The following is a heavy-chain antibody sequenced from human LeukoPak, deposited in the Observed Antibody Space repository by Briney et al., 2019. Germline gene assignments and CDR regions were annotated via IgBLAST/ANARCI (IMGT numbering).Heavy chain of an antibody. J-gene: IGHJ5*02. Sequence: GASVKVSCKASGYTFTSYAMNWVRQAPGQGLEWMGWINTNTGNPTYAQGFTGRFVFSLDTSVSTAYLQISSLKAEDTAVYYCARSAGRVPAAILFWFDPWGQGTLVTVSS. CDR1: GYTFTSYA. V-gene: IGHV7-4-1*02. CDR3: ARSAGRVPAAILFWFDP. D-gene: IGHD2-2*01. CDR2: INTNTGNP.